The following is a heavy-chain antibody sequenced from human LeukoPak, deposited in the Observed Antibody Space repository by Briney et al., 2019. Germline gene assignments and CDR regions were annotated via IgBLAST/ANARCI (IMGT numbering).Heavy chain of an antibody. CDR1: GGSISSNY. CDR2: IYYSGST. Sequence: PSETLSLTCTVSGGSISSNYWNWIRQPPGKGLEWIGYIYYSGSTNYNPSLKSRVTISVDTSKNQFSLKLTSVTAAGTAMYYCARERWFDIWGQGTMVTVSS. D-gene: IGHD3-10*01. J-gene: IGHJ3*02. CDR3: ARERWFDI. V-gene: IGHV4-59*01.